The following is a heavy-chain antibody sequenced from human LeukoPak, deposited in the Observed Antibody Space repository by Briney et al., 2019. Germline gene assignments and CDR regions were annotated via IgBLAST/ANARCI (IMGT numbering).Heavy chain of an antibody. D-gene: IGHD3-3*01. CDR2: ISSSGSTI. CDR1: GFTFSDYY. Sequence: GGSLRLSCAASGFTFSDYYMSSIRQAPGKGLEWVSYISSSGSTIYYADSVKGRFTISRDNAKNSLYLQMNSLRAEDTAVYYCASPSYDFWSGFYYWGQGTPVTVSS. CDR3: ASPSYDFWSGFYY. V-gene: IGHV3-11*04. J-gene: IGHJ4*02.